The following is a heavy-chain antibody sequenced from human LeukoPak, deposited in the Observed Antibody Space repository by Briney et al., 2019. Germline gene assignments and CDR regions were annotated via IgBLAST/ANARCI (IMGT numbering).Heavy chain of an antibody. CDR1: GGSISSYY. Sequence: SETLSLTCTVSGGSISSYYWTWIRQPPGKGLEWIGYIYYSGSTKYSPSLKSRVTISIDTSKNQFSLKLTSVTAADTAMYYCARPRDPGTMALDYWGQGTLVTVSS. CDR2: IYYSGST. CDR3: ARPRDPGTMALDY. J-gene: IGHJ4*02. V-gene: IGHV4-59*08. D-gene: IGHD3-10*01.